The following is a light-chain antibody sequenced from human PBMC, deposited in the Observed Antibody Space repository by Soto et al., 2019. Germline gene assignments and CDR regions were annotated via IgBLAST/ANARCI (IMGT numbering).Light chain of an antibody. J-gene: IGLJ2*01. Sequence: QSVLTQPASVSGSPGRSVTISCTGSSSDVGDFNYVSWYQHLPGRAPKLLIYDVTNRPSGISYRFSAAKSGRTASLTISGLQAEDEAVYYCSSYSSSSTHVVFGGWTKLTVL. CDR2: DVT. CDR1: SSDVGDFNY. V-gene: IGLV2-14*03. CDR3: SSYSSSSTHVV.